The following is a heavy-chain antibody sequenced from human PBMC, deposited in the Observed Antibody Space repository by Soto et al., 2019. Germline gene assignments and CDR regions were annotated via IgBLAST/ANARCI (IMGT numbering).Heavy chain of an antibody. D-gene: IGHD3-10*01. J-gene: IGHJ6*02. CDR1: AGSISSYY. CDR2: INNSGST. CDR3: ARIIRTLAWDGVDV. Sequence: QVQLQESGPGLVKASETLSLTCTVSAGSISSYYWGWIRQSPGKGLEWIGYINNSGSTNYNPSLKSRLTMSVDTSKNQFSLKLSSVTAADTAVYYCARIIRTLAWDGVDVWGQGTRVTV. V-gene: IGHV4-59*01.